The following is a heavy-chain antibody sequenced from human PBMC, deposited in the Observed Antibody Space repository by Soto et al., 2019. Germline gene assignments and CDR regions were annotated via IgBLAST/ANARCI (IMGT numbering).Heavy chain of an antibody. Sequence: EVQLLESGGGLVQPGGSLRLSCAASGCTFTTYAMSWVRQAPGKGLEWVSGTSGSGGTTHYTDSVKGRFTISRDNSKNKLYLQMNSLRADDTAVYYCAKARITIFGVTQDFDYWGQGTLVTVSS. CDR3: AKARITIFGVTQDFDY. J-gene: IGHJ4*02. V-gene: IGHV3-23*01. CDR1: GCTFTTYA. D-gene: IGHD3-3*01. CDR2: TSGSGGTT.